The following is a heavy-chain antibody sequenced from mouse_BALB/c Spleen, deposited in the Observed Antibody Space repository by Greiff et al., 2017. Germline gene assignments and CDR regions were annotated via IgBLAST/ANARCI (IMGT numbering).Heavy chain of an antibody. CDR3: ASPYYYGSSYTFPYWYFDV. D-gene: IGHD1-1*01. Sequence: EVQLQQSGAELVKPGASVKLSCTASGFNIKDTYMHWVKQRPEQGLEWIGRIDPANGNTKYDPKFQGKATITADTSSNTAYLQLSSLTSEDTAVYYCASPYYYGSSYTFPYWYFDVWGAGTTVTVSS. J-gene: IGHJ1*01. CDR2: IDPANGNT. CDR1: GFNIKDTY. V-gene: IGHV14-3*02.